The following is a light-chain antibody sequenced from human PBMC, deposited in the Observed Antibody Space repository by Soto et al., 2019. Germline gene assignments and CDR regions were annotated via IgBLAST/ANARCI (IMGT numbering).Light chain of an antibody. CDR1: SSDVGGYNY. V-gene: IGLV2-14*01. CDR2: DVS. CDR3: SSYTGSNTPVV. J-gene: IGLJ2*01. Sequence: QSVLTQPASVSGSPGQSITISCTGTSSDVGGYNYVSWYQQHPGKAPNLIIFDVSNRPSGVSSRFSGSKSGNSASLTISGLQAEDEADYYCSSYTGSNTPVVFGGGTKLTLL.